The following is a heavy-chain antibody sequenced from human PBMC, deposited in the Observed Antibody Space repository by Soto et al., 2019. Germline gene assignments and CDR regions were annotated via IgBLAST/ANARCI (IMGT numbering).Heavy chain of an antibody. Sequence: QVQLVQSGAELKKPGSSVKVSCKASGDTFSGYPINWVRQAPGEGLEWMGRIIPVFATTNDAQRFEGRVTFTADESTNTAYMELRGLLSEDTAVYYCARDGGFGELKYWGPGTLVTVSS. CDR1: GDTFSGYP. D-gene: IGHD3-10*01. CDR3: ARDGGFGELKY. V-gene: IGHV1-69*18. J-gene: IGHJ4*02. CDR2: IIPVFATT.